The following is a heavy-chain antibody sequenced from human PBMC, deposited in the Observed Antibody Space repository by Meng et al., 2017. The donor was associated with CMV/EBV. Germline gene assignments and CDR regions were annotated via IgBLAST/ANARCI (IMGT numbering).Heavy chain of an antibody. V-gene: IGHV3-23*03. CDR2: IYSGGSNT. CDR3: AKDQRLTSDPYGMDV. CDR1: GFTFSSYA. D-gene: IGHD4/OR15-4a*01. J-gene: IGHJ6*02. Sequence: GESLKISCAASGFTFSSYAMSWVRQAPGKGLEWVSVIYSGGSNTYYADSVKGRFTISRDNSKNTLYLQMNSLGAEDTAVYYCAKDQRLTSDPYGMDVWGQGTTVTVSS.